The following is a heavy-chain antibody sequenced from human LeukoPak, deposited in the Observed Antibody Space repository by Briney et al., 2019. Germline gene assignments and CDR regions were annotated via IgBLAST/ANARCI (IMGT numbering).Heavy chain of an antibody. V-gene: IGHV4-59*01. J-gene: IGHJ3*02. CDR2: IYYSGST. CDR3: ARGPIAVAGKGSAFDI. D-gene: IGHD6-19*01. Sequence: PSETLSLTCTVSGGSISSYYWSWIRQPPGKGLEWIGYIYYSGSTKYNPSLKSRVTISVDTSKNQFSLKLSSVTAADTAVYYCARGPIAVAGKGSAFDIWGQGTMVTASS. CDR1: GGSISSYY.